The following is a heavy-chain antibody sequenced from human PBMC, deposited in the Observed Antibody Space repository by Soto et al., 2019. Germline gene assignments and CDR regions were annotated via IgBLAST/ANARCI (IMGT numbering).Heavy chain of an antibody. CDR2: VNPSGGST. CDR1: GYTFTSYY. D-gene: IGHD2-2*02. Sequence: GASVKVSCKASGYTFTSYYMHWVRQAPGQGLEWMEIVNPSGGSTSYAQKLQGRVTMTRDTSTSTVYMELSSLRSEDTAVYYCARDPDPIVVVPAAILLNDYYYGMDVWGQGTTVTSP. CDR3: ARDPDPIVVVPAAILLNDYYYGMDV. V-gene: IGHV1-46*01. J-gene: IGHJ6*02.